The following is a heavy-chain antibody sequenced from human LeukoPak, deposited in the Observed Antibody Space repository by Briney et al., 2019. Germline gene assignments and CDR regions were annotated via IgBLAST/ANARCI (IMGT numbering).Heavy chain of an antibody. Sequence: PGGSLRLSCAASGFTFSSYAMSWVRQVPGKGLEWVSTISGSGGSTDYADSVKGRFTISRDNSKNTPYLQMNSLRAEDTAVYYCEKDRVVCSTTSCYPGFDYWGQGTLVTVSS. V-gene: IGHV3-23*01. CDR1: GFTFSSYA. J-gene: IGHJ4*02. CDR3: EKDRVVCSTTSCYPGFDY. CDR2: ISGSGGST. D-gene: IGHD2-2*01.